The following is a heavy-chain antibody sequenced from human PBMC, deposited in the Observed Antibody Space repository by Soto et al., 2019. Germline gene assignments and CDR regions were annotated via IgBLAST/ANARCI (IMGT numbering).Heavy chain of an antibody. D-gene: IGHD3-22*01. CDR2: IIPIFGTA. Sequence: VQLVQSGAEVKKPGSSVKVSCKASGGTFSSYAISWVRQAPGQGLEWMGGIIPIFGTANYAQKFQGRVTITADESTSTAYMELSSLRSEDTAVYYCARGYYDSSGYYYDYYYYGMDVWGQGTTVTVSS. V-gene: IGHV1-69*01. J-gene: IGHJ6*02. CDR1: GGTFSSYA. CDR3: ARGYYDSSGYYYDYYYYGMDV.